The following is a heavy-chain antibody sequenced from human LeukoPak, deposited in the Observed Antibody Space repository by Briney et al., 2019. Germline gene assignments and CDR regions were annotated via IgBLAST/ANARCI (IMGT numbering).Heavy chain of an antibody. D-gene: IGHD3-22*01. Sequence: GGSLRLSCAASGFTFDDYAMHWVRQAPGKGLEWVSGISWNSGSIGYADSVKGRFTISRDNSKNSLYLQMNSLTAEDTAIYYCARRGYYDSSGYDFWGQGTLVTVSS. CDR1: GFTFDDYA. CDR2: ISWNSGSI. CDR3: ARRGYYDSSGYDF. J-gene: IGHJ4*02. V-gene: IGHV3-9*01.